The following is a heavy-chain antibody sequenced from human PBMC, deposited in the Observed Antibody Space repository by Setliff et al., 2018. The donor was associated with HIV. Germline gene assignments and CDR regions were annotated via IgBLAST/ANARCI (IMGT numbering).Heavy chain of an antibody. CDR1: GFTFRSQD. Sequence: PGGSLRLSCAASGFTFRSQDINWVRQAPGKELEWVSGISGSGDRTYYADSVKGRFTISRDNSKNTLYLQMNSLRAEDTAVYYCARDTLHKDYWGQGTLVTVSS. CDR2: ISGSGDRT. D-gene: IGHD4-4*01. CDR3: ARDTLHKDY. J-gene: IGHJ4*02. V-gene: IGHV3-23*01.